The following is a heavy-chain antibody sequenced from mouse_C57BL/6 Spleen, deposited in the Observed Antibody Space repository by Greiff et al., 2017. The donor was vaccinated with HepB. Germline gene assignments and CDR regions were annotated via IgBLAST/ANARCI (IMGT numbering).Heavy chain of an antibody. J-gene: IGHJ2*01. CDR1: GYTFTSYW. D-gene: IGHD4-1*01. CDR3: ARPTGTCLDYFDY. V-gene: IGHV1-64*01. CDR2: IHPNSGST. Sequence: QVHVKQPGAELVKPGASVKLSCKASGYTFTSYWMHWVKQRPGQGLEWIGMIHPNSGSTNYNEKFKSKATLTVDKSSSTAYMQRSSLTSEDSAVYYCARPTGTCLDYFDYWGQGTTLTVSS.